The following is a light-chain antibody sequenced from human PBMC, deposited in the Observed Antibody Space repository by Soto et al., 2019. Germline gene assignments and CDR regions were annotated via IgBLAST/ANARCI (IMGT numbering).Light chain of an antibody. CDR3: QQYNIWPLWT. Sequence: DMVLTQSPATLSVSPGERATLSCRASQSVSSNLAWYQQKPGQAPRLLIYAASTRATDVPARFSGGGSETEFTLTISSLQSEDFAVYFCQQYNIWPLWTFGQGTKVDIK. CDR1: QSVSSN. CDR2: AAS. J-gene: IGKJ1*01. V-gene: IGKV3-15*01.